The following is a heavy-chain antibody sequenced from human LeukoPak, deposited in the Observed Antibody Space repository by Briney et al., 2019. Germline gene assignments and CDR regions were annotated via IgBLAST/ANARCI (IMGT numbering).Heavy chain of an antibody. V-gene: IGHV3-21*01. Sequence: GGSLRLSCAASGFTFSSYSMNWVRQAPGKGLEWVSSISSSSSYIYYADSVKGRFTISRDSAKNSLYLQMNSLRAEDTAVYYCARVHYGSGVFDYWGQGALVTVSS. CDR2: ISSSSSYI. J-gene: IGHJ4*02. CDR1: GFTFSSYS. D-gene: IGHD3-10*01. CDR3: ARVHYGSGVFDY.